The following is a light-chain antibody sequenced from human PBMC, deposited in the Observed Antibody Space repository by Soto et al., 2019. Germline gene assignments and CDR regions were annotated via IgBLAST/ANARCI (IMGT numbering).Light chain of an antibody. Sequence: EIVLTQSPGTLSLSPGERATLSCRASQSVSSSYLAWYQQKPGQAPRLLIYGVSSSATGIPDRFSGSGSGTDFTLTITRLEPEDFAVYYCQQYGSSRTFGQGTKVEIK. CDR1: QSVSSSY. J-gene: IGKJ1*01. V-gene: IGKV3-20*01. CDR3: QQYGSSRT. CDR2: GVS.